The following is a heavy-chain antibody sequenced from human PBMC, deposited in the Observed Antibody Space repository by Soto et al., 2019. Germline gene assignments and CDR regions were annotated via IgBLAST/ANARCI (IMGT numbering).Heavy chain of an antibody. CDR3: VLAYCGGDCYSGNYYYYYGMDV. D-gene: IGHD2-21*02. J-gene: IGHJ6*02. CDR2: IIPIFGTA. Sequence: SVKVSCKASGGTFSSYAISWVRQAPGQGLEWMGGIIPIFGTANYAQKFQGRVTITADESTSTAYMELSSLRSEDTAVYYCVLAYCGGDCYSGNYYYYYGMDVWGQGTTVTVSS. V-gene: IGHV1-69*13. CDR1: GGTFSSYA.